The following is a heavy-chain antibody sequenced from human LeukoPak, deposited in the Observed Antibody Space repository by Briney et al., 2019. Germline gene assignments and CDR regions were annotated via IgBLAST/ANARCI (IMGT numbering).Heavy chain of an antibody. CDR1: GGSISSSSYY. V-gene: IGHV4-39*01. CDR3: ARQAPHSSDY. J-gene: IGHJ4*02. CDR2: IYYSGST. D-gene: IGHD6-13*01. Sequence: SETLSLTCTVSGGSISSSSYYWGWLRQPPGKGREWIVSIYYSGSTYYNPSLKSRVTISVDTSKNQFSLKLSSVTAADTAVYYCARQAPHSSDYWGQGTLVTVSS.